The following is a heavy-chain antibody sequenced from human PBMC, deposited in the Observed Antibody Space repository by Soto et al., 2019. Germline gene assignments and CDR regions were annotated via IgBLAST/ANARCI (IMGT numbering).Heavy chain of an antibody. J-gene: IGHJ5*02. CDR2: IYYSGST. V-gene: IGHV4-31*03. Sequence: SETLSLTCTVSGGSISSGGYYWRWIRQHPGKGLEWLGYIYYSGSTYYNPSLKSRVTISVDTSKNQFSLKLSSVTAADTAVYYCTRVDVGSGSYLNWLDPWGQGTLVTVSS. CDR3: TRVDVGSGSYLNWLDP. CDR1: GGSISSGGYY. D-gene: IGHD3-10*01.